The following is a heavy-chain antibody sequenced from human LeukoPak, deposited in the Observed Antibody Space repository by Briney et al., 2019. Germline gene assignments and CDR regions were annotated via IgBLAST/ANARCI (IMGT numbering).Heavy chain of an antibody. J-gene: IGHJ3*01. CDR2: ISSSSSTI. CDR1: GFTFSSYS. D-gene: IGHD3-10*02. CDR3: AELGITMIGGV. V-gene: IGHV3-48*01. Sequence: GGSLRLSCAASGFTFSSYSMNWVRQAPGKGLEWVSYISSSSSTIYYADSVKGRFTISRDNAKNSLYLQMNSLRAEDTAVYYCAELGITMIGGVWGQGTMVTVSS.